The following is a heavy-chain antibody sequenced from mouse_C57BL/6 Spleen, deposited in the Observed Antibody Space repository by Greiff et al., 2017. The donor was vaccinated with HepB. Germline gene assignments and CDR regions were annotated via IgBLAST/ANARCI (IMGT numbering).Heavy chain of an antibody. Sequence: QVQLQQSGAELVRPGASVKLSCKASGYTFTDYYINWVKQRPGQGLEWIARIYPGSGNTYYNEKFKGKATLTAEKSSSTAYMQLSSLTSEDSAVYFCARVTTVVAEDWYFDVWGTGTTVTVSS. CDR3: ARVTTVVAEDWYFDV. D-gene: IGHD1-1*01. J-gene: IGHJ1*03. CDR1: GYTFTDYY. V-gene: IGHV1-76*01. CDR2: IYPGSGNT.